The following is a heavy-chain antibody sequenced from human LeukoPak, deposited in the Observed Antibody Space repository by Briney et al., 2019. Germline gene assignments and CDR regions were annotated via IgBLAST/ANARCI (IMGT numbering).Heavy chain of an antibody. J-gene: IGHJ6*04. V-gene: IGHV1-2*02. CDR2: INPNSGGT. CDR3: ASPRYGWGSYYTAYYYCGRDG. CDR1: GYTFTGYY. Sequence: ASVKVSCKASGYTFTGYYMHWVRQAPGQGLEWMGWINPNSGGTNYAQKFQGRVTMTRDTSISTAYMELSRLRSDDTAVYYCASPRYGWGSYYTAYYYCGRDGGGKGPTATAPS. D-gene: IGHD3-10*01.